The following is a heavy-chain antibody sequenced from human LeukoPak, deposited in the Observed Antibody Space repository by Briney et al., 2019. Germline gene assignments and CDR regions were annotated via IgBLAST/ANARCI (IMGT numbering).Heavy chain of an antibody. Sequence: PPQTLSLTCTLSGGSITTFSGRWGRQTPGPGLEWFGYFCYSGSTIYNPTLKSRVTISVDTTKNQFSLKLSSVTAADTAVYYCARDGTPVAGYYNKYMDVWGKGTTVTVSS. V-gene: IGHV4-59*01. CDR2: FCYSGST. J-gene: IGHJ6*03. CDR1: GGSITTFS. D-gene: IGHD6-19*01. CDR3: ARDGTPVAGYYNKYMDV.